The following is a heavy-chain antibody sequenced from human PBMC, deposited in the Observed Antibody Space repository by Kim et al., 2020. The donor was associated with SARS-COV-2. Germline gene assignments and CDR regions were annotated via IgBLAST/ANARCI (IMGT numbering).Heavy chain of an antibody. V-gene: IGHV3-53*01. CDR3: ARESSRGFDP. J-gene: IGHJ5*01. CDR2: RT. Sequence: RTYYADSVKGRCTISGENSKNTMYLQMNSRRAEDTGVYYGARESSRGFDPWGQGTLVTVSS. D-gene: IGHD6-13*01.